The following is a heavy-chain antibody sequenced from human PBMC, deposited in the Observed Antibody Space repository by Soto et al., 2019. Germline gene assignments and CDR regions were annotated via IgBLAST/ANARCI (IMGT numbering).Heavy chain of an antibody. D-gene: IGHD3-22*01. CDR3: ARHNYDSSGTAVDV. CDR2: IYYSGST. J-gene: IGHJ6*02. Sequence: QVQLQESGPGLVKPSQTLSLTCTVSGGSISSGGYYWSWIRQHPGKGLEWIGYIYYSGSTYYNPSLKIRVTIXVXTXXNQFSLKLSSVTAADTAVYYCARHNYDSSGTAVDVWGQGTTVTVSS. CDR1: GGSISSGGYY. V-gene: IGHV4-31*03.